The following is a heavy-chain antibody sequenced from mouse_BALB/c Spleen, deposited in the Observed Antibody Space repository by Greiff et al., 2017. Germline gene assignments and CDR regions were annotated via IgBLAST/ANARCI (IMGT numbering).Heavy chain of an antibody. J-gene: IGHJ4*01. CDR2: ISNGGGST. D-gene: IGHD1-1*01. CDR3: ARQGNYYGDDAMDY. CDR1: GFTFSSYT. Sequence: EVQLVESGGGLVQPGGSLKLSCAASGFTFSSYTMPWVRQTPEKRLEWVAYISNGGGSTYYPDTVKGRVTFSRDNAKNTLYLQMSSLESEDTAMYYCARQGNYYGDDAMDYWGQGTSVTVSS. V-gene: IGHV5-12-2*01.